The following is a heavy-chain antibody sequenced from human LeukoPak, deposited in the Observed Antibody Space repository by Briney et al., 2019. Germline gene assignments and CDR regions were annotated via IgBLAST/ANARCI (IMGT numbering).Heavy chain of an antibody. Sequence: GGSPRLSCAASGFTFSSYAMSWVRQAPGKGLEWVSTISGSGSSPYYADSVKGRFTISRDNSKNTLYLQVNSLRAEDTAVYYCAKGSFMILVVISSWGQGTLVTVSP. CDR2: ISGSGSSP. V-gene: IGHV3-23*01. CDR1: GFTFSSYA. CDR3: AKGSFMILVVISS. D-gene: IGHD3-22*01. J-gene: IGHJ4*02.